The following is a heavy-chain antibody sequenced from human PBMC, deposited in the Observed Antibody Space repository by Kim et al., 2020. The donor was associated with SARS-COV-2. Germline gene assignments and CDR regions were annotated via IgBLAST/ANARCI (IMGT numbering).Heavy chain of an antibody. D-gene: IGHD3-10*01. CDR1: GGTFSSYA. J-gene: IGHJ6*02. CDR2: TIPIFGTA. V-gene: IGHV1-69*13. Sequence: SVKVSCKASGGTFSSYAISWVRQAPGQGLEWMGGTIPIFGTANYAQKFQGRVTITADESTSTAYMELSSLRSEDTAVYYCARVHGRVKYYYGSGRADYYYGMDVWGQGTTVTVSS. CDR3: ARVHGRVKYYYGSGRADYYYGMDV.